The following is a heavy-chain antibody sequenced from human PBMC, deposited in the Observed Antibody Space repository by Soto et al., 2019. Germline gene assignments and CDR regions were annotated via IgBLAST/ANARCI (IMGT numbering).Heavy chain of an antibody. CDR2: IYHSGST. J-gene: IGHJ1*01. D-gene: IGHD2-2*01. Sequence: PSETLSLTCAVSGYSISSGYYWGWIRQPPGKGLEWIGTIYHSGSTFHNPSLKSRVTISVDTSKNQFSLKLRSVSAADTAVYYCAVGYCSSTTCSRESFQHSGQGTLVTVSS. V-gene: IGHV4-38-2*01. CDR3: AVGYCSSTTCSRESFQH. CDR1: GYSISSGYY.